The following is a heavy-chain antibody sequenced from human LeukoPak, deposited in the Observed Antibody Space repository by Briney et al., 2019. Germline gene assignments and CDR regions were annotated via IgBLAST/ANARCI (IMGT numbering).Heavy chain of an antibody. D-gene: IGHD4-17*01. J-gene: IGHJ4*02. CDR3: ARDRFGDYNFDY. V-gene: IGHV3-21*01. CDR2: ISGSSTYI. Sequence: GGSLRLSCAASGFIFSTYSMNWVRQAPGKGLEGVSSISGSSTYIYYADSVKGRFTISRDNAKNSLYLQMNSLRAEDTAVYYCARDRFGDYNFDYWGQGTLVTVSS. CDR1: GFIFSTYS.